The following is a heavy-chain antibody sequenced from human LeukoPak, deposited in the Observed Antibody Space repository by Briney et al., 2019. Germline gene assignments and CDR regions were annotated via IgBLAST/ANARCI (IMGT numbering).Heavy chain of an antibody. Sequence: GGSLRLSCAASGFTVSNNYISWVRQAPGKGLEWVSVIYSGGSTKYADSVKARFTISRDNSKNTVSLQMNSLRPDDTAVYYCARATLDNWGQGTLVTVSS. J-gene: IGHJ4*02. V-gene: IGHV3-53*01. CDR1: GFTVSNNY. CDR3: ARATLDN. CDR2: IYSGGST.